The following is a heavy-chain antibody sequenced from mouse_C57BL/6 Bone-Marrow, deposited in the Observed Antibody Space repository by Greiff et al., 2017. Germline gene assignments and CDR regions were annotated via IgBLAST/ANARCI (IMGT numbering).Heavy chain of an antibody. CDR3: TANFLDYFDY. CDR1: GFNIKDDY. CDR2: IDPEDGDN. V-gene: IGHV14-4*01. J-gene: IGHJ2*01. Sequence: VQLQQSGAELVRPGASVKLSCTASGFNIKDDYMRWVKQRPEQGLEWIGWIDPEDGDNEYASKFQGKATITADTSSTTAYLQLDSPTTEDTAVYDCTANFLDYFDYWGQGTTLTVSS.